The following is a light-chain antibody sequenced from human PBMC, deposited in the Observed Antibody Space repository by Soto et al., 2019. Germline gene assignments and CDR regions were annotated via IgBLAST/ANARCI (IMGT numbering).Light chain of an antibody. Sequence: EIVMTQSPATLSVSPGERATLSCRASQSVSSNLAWYQPKPGQAPRLLIYGASTRATGIPARFSGSGSGTDFTLTISSLQPEDGATYYCQKYDSAPFTFGPGTKVDIK. CDR2: GAS. CDR3: QKYDSAPFT. CDR1: QSVSSN. V-gene: IGKV3D-15*01. J-gene: IGKJ3*01.